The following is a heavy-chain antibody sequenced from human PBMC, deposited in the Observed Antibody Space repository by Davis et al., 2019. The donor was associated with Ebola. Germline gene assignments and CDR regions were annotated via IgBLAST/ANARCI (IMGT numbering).Heavy chain of an antibody. V-gene: IGHV3-7*03. CDR1: GFTFSSYW. Sequence: PGGSLRLSCAASGFTFSSYWMSWVRQAPGKGLEWVANIKQDGSEKYYVDSVKGRFTISRDNAKNSLYLQMNSLRAEDTAVYYCAKKGNSGRIDYWGQGTLVTVSS. D-gene: IGHD6-19*01. CDR3: AKKGNSGRIDY. CDR2: IKQDGSEK. J-gene: IGHJ4*02.